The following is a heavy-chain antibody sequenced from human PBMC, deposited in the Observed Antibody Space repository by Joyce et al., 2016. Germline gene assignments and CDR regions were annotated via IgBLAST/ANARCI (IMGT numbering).Heavy chain of an antibody. CDR1: GGSIRNNNDH. D-gene: IGHD1-20*01. CDR2: IYYTGSP. V-gene: IGHV4-39*01. CDR3: ARGEYNWNLAGYMDV. J-gene: IGHJ6*03. Sequence: QLQLQESGPGVVKPSETLSLTCTVSGGSIRNNNDHWGWIRQPPGKGLEGIGSIYYTGSPFYNPSLKSRVTISVDTSKNQFSLKLSSVTAADTAVYYCARGEYNWNLAGYMDVWGKGTTVIVSS.